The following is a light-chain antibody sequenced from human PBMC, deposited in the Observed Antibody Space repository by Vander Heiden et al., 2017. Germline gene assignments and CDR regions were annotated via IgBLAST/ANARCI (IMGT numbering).Light chain of an antibody. Sequence: DIVMTQSPDSLAVSLGERATINCMSSQSVLYSSNNKKYLAWYQQKPGQPPKLLISWASTRESGVPDRFSGSGSGTDFTLTISSLQAEDVAVYYCQQYYSTPLTFGGGTKVEIK. J-gene: IGKJ4*01. CDR3: QQYYSTPLT. V-gene: IGKV4-1*01. CDR2: WAS. CDR1: QSVLYSSNNKKY.